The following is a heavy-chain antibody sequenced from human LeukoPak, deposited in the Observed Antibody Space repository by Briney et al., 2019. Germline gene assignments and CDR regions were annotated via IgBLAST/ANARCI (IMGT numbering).Heavy chain of an antibody. Sequence: SETLSHTCTVSGGSISSGGYYWSWIRQHPGKGLEWIGYIYYSGSTYYNPSLKSRVTISVDTSKNQFSLKLSSVTAADTAVYYCARADYPYYYYGMDVWGQGTTVTVSS. J-gene: IGHJ6*02. CDR2: IYYSGST. CDR3: ARADYPYYYYGMDV. V-gene: IGHV4-31*03. CDR1: GGSISSGGYY. D-gene: IGHD4-11*01.